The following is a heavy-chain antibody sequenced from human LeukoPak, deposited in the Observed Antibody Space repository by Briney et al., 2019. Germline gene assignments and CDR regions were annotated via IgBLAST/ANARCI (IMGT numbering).Heavy chain of an antibody. CDR3: ARQPAGNTAAFDY. CDR2: IYPGDSDS. D-gene: IGHD6-19*01. J-gene: IGHJ4*02. Sequence: NRGESLQISCKGSGYSFTSHWIGWVRQLPGKGLEWMGIIYPGDSDSRYSPSFQGQVTISADKSISTAYLQWSSLKASDSAMYYCARQPAGNTAAFDYWGQGTLVTVSS. CDR1: GYSFTSHW. V-gene: IGHV5-51*01.